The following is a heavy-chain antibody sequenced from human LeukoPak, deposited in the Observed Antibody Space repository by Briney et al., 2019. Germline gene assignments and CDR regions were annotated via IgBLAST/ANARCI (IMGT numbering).Heavy chain of an antibody. CDR1: GYTFTSYG. D-gene: IGHD2-8*01. Sequence: ASVKVSCKASGYTFTSYGISWVRQAPGQGLEWMGWISAYNGNTNYAQKLQGRVTMTTDTSTSTAYMELRSLRSDDTAVYYCARAALNRYAEGLYDCWGQGTLVTVSS. J-gene: IGHJ4*02. CDR2: ISAYNGNT. CDR3: ARAALNRYAEGLYDC. V-gene: IGHV1-18*01.